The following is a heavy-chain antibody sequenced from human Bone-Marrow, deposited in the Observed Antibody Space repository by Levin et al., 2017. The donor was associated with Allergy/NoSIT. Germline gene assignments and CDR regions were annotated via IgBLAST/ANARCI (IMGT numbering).Heavy chain of an antibody. CDR3: ARGVPSAADGMDV. CDR1: GFSFSSRW. Sequence: QAGGSLRLSCVASGFSFSSRWMHWIRQGPGKGLVWVSRINPEETTTNYADSVRGRFTISRENARNTLFLQMDSLRAEDTATYYCARGVPSAADGMDVWGQGTTVTVSS. CDR2: INPEETTT. V-gene: IGHV3-74*01. D-gene: IGHD6-25*01. J-gene: IGHJ6*02.